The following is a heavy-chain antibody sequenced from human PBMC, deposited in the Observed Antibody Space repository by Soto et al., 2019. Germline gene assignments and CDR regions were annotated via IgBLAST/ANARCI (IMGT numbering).Heavy chain of an antibody. J-gene: IGHJ4*02. CDR3: AKDATLRGSGNYWTVIIFDY. CDR1: GFTFSSFA. Sequence: EVQLLESGGGLVQPGGSLRLSCAASGFTFSSFAMSWVRQAPGKGLEWVSAISGSGGSTLYADSVKGRFTISRDNSKNTLYLQMNSLRAADTAVYYCAKDATLRGSGNYWTVIIFDYWGQGTLVTVSS. CDR2: ISGSGGST. D-gene: IGHD3-10*01. V-gene: IGHV3-23*01.